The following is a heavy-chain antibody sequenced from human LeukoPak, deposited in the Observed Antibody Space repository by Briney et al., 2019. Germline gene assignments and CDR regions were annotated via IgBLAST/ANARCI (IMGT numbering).Heavy chain of an antibody. CDR1: GYTFTGYY. CDR2: INPSGGST. D-gene: IGHD3-22*01. V-gene: IGHV1-46*01. Sequence: ASVKVSCKASGYTFTGYYIHWVRQAPGQGLEWMGIINPSGGSTSYAQKFQGRVTMTRDMSTSTVYMELSSLRSEDTAVYYCATQRPYDSSGYYGGFDYWGQGTLVTVSS. J-gene: IGHJ4*02. CDR3: ATQRPYDSSGYYGGFDY.